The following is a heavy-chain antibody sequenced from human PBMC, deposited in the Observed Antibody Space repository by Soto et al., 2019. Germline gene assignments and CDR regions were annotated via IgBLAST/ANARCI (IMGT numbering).Heavy chain of an antibody. CDR3: ARGGYDLNPFDP. CDR1: GFTFSSYS. Sequence: EVQLVESGGGLVKPGGSLRLACAASGFTFSSYSMGWVRQAPGKGLEWVAYISSSGSYIYYADSVKGRFTVSRDNAKKSVLLQMNSLRAEDTAVYYCARGGYDLNPFDPWGQGTLVTVSS. D-gene: IGHD3-22*01. J-gene: IGHJ5*02. CDR2: ISSSGSYI. V-gene: IGHV3-21*05.